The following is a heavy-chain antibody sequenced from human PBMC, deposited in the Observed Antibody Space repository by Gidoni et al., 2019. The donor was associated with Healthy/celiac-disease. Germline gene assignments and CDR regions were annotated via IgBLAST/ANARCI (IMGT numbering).Heavy chain of an antibody. CDR3: ASLGYCTGGVCQSP. J-gene: IGHJ4*02. Sequence: QVQLQQWGAGLSKPSETLALTCAVHGGAFSGYYWSWIRQPPGKGLEWIGEINHSGSTNYNPSLKRRVTISVDTSKNQFSLKLSSVTAADTAVYYCASLGYCTGGVCQSPWGQGTLVTVSS. CDR2: INHSGST. D-gene: IGHD2-8*02. V-gene: IGHV4-34*01. CDR1: GGAFSGYY.